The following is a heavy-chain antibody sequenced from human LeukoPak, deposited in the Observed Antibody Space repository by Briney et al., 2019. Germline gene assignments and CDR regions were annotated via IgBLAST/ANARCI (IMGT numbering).Heavy chain of an antibody. CDR2: ISAYNGNT. V-gene: IGHV1-18*01. CDR3: ARDRIRVTIFGVVCHSWFDY. CDR1: GYTFTSYG. Sequence: ASVKVSCKASGYTFTSYGISWVRQAPGQGLEWMGWISAYNGNTNYAQKLQGRVTMTTDTSTSTAYMELRSLRSDDTAVYYCARDRIRVTIFGVVCHSWFDYWGQGTLVTVSS. J-gene: IGHJ4*02. D-gene: IGHD3-3*01.